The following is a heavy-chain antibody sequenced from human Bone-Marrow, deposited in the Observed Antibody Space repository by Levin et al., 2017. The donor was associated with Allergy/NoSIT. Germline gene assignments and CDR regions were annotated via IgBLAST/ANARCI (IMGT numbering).Heavy chain of an antibody. CDR2: ISYDGSNK. J-gene: IGHJ5*02. Sequence: GESLKISCAASGFTFSSYGMHWVRQAPGKGLEWVAVISYDGSNKYYADSVKGRFTISRDNSKNTLYLQMNSLRAEDTAVYYCAKGTSCLRRAKKNWFDPWGQGTLVTVSS. CDR1: GFTFSSYG. V-gene: IGHV3-30*18. CDR3: AKGTSCLRRAKKNWFDP. D-gene: IGHD2-2*01.